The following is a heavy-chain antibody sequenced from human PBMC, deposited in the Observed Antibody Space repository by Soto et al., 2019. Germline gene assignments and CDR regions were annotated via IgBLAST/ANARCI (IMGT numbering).Heavy chain of an antibody. CDR3: TRPRGSSNWFDP. CDR1: GFAFSASA. CDR2: IRSKSNGYAT. D-gene: IGHD6-6*01. Sequence: EVQLVESGGGLVQPGGSRKLSCAASGFAFSASAMHWVRQASGKGLEWVGRIRSKSNGYATAYAESVNGRFTISRDDEKTTAYLQMNSLKSEDTAVYYCTRPRGSSNWFDPWGQGTLVTVSS. V-gene: IGHV3-73*01. J-gene: IGHJ5*02.